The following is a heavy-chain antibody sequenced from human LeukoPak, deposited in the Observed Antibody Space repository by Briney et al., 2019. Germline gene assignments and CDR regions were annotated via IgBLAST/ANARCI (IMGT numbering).Heavy chain of an antibody. J-gene: IGHJ4*02. CDR1: GFTFTDYY. D-gene: IGHD1-14*01. V-gene: IGHV3-23*01. CDR2: LSNSATAT. Sequence: GGSLRLSCTASGFTFTDYYMSWIRQAPGKGLEWVSALSNSATATYYADSVKGRFTISRDNSKNTLYLQMNSLRAEDTAIYYCAKESPYTSPRNYYFDYWGQGTLVTVSS. CDR3: AKESPYTSPRNYYFDY.